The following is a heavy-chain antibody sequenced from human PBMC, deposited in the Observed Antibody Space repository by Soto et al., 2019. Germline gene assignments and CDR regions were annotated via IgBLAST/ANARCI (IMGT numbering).Heavy chain of an antibody. CDR3: ARDSVLDVGIAVADDHNWFDP. CDR1: GFTFSSYA. V-gene: IGHV3-30-3*01. D-gene: IGHD6-19*01. CDR2: ISYDGSNK. Sequence: GGSLRLSCAASGFTFSSYAMHWVRQAPGKGLEWVAVISYDGSNKYYADSVKGRFTISRDNSKNTLYLQMNSLRAEDTAVYYCARDSVLDVGIAVADDHNWFDPWGQGTLVTVSS. J-gene: IGHJ5*02.